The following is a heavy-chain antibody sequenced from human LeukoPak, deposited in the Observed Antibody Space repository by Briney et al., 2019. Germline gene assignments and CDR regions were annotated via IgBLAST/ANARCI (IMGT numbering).Heavy chain of an antibody. D-gene: IGHD1-26*01. V-gene: IGHV3-74*01. CDR2: INSDGSST. Sequence: GGSLRLSCAASGFTFSSYWMHWVRQAPGKGLVWVSRINSDGSSTSYADSVKGRFTISRDNAKNTLYLQMNSLRAEDTAVYYCARGWGAGTNKNKPKNDYWGQGTLVTVSS. CDR1: GFTFSSYW. J-gene: IGHJ4*02. CDR3: ARGWGAGTNKNKPKNDY.